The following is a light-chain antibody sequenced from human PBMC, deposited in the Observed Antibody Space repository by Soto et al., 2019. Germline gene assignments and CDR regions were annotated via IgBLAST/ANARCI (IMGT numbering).Light chain of an antibody. CDR1: QNVNNW. CDR3: QSYNSYSRT. Sequence: DIQMTQSPSTLSASVGDSVTITCRASQNVNNWVAWYQQKPGKAPRFLIYDASSLESGVPSRFSGSGSGTDFTLTISILQPDDFATYYCQSYNSYSRTFGQGTKVEIK. V-gene: IGKV1-5*01. CDR2: DAS. J-gene: IGKJ1*01.